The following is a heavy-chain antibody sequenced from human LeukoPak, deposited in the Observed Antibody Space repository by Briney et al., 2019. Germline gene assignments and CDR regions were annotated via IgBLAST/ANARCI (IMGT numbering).Heavy chain of an antibody. V-gene: IGHV1-3*01. D-gene: IGHD6-19*01. CDR1: GYTFTSYA. CDR3: ARTVNLEYSSGWYGNAFDI. Sequence: ASVKVSCKASGYTFTSYAMHWVRQAPGQRLEWMGWINAGDGNTKYSQKFQGRVTITRDTSASTAYMGLSSLRSEDTAVYYCARTVNLEYSSGWYGNAFDIWGQGTMVTVSS. J-gene: IGHJ3*02. CDR2: INAGDGNT.